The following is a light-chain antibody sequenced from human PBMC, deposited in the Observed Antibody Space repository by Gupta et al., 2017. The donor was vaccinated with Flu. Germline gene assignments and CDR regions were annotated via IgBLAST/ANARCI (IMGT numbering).Light chain of an antibody. J-gene: IGKJ4*01. CDR1: QDIRIT. Sequence: AIQMAQSPSSLSASVGDGVTVTCRASQDIRITLGWYQQKPGKAPKLLIYNASTLQTGVPSRFSGSGSGTDFTLTISSLQAEDFATYYCQHYHSYPLTFGRGTKVEIK. CDR3: QHYHSYPLT. V-gene: IGKV1-6*01. CDR2: NAS.